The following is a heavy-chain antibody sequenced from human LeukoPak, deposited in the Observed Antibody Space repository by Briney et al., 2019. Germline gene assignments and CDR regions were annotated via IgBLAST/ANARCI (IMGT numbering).Heavy chain of an antibody. CDR2: VWYDGSNI. CDR1: GFTFSTYG. Sequence: GGSLRLSCAASGFTFSTYGMHWVRQAPGKGLEWVAVVWYDGSNIHYVDSVKGRFTISRDNSKSTLYLQVNSLTAEDTAVYYCARGGYSGTYYFDSWGQGTLVTVSS. J-gene: IGHJ4*02. CDR3: ARGGYSGTYYFDS. V-gene: IGHV3-33*01. D-gene: IGHD1-26*01.